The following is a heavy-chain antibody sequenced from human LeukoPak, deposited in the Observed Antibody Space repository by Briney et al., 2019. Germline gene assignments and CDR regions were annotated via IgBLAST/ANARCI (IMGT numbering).Heavy chain of an antibody. CDR2: ISSSSYI. Sequence: GGSLRLSCAASGFIFSSYSMNWVRQAPGKGLEWVSSISSSSYIYHADSVKGRFTISRDNAKNSLYLQMNSLRAEDTAVYYCASGLGYCSSTSCYHGAFDIWGQGTMVTVSS. D-gene: IGHD2-2*01. CDR1: GFIFSSYS. V-gene: IGHV3-21*01. CDR3: ASGLGYCSSTSCYHGAFDI. J-gene: IGHJ3*02.